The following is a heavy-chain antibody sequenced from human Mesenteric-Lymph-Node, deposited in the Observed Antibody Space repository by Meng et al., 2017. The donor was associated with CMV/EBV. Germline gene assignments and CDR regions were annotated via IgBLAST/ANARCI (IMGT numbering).Heavy chain of an antibody. CDR2: ISSSSSYI. Sequence: GESLKISCAASGFTFSSYSMNWVRQAPGKGLEWVSSISSSSSYIYYADSVKGRFTISRGNAKNSLYLQMNSLRAEDTAVYYCARDKWELYFDYWGQGALVTVSS. J-gene: IGHJ4*02. CDR3: ARDKWELYFDY. CDR1: GFTFSSYS. D-gene: IGHD1-26*01. V-gene: IGHV3-21*01.